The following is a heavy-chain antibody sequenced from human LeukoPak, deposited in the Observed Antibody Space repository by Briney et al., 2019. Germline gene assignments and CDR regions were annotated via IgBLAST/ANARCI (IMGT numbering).Heavy chain of an antibody. Sequence: GGSLRLSCAASGFTVCSNYMNCVREALGKGVGRVSVIYSGGSTYYADSVKGRFTISRHNSENTLSLQMNSLRAEDTAVYYCASGTDDAFDIWGQGTMVTVSS. J-gene: IGHJ3*02. CDR3: ASGTDDAFDI. CDR1: GFTVCSNY. CDR2: IYSGGST. V-gene: IGHV3-53*04. D-gene: IGHD1-1*01.